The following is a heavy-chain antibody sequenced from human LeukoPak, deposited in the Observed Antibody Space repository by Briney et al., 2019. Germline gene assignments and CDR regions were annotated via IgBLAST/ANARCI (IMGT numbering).Heavy chain of an antibody. Sequence: AAVKVSCKASGYSFTNYYLHWVRQAPGQGLEWMGLINPSRGTTGYAQKFQGRVTITTDTSASTVYMELTRLGSEDTAVYYCARGPPSGTYLPYYFDKWGQGTLVTVSS. D-gene: IGHD1-26*01. J-gene: IGHJ4*02. CDR3: ARGPPSGTYLPYYFDK. V-gene: IGHV1-46*01. CDR1: GYSFTNYY. CDR2: INPSRGTT.